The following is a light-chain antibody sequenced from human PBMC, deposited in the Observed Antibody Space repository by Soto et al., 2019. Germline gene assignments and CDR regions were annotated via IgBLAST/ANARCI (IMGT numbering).Light chain of an antibody. V-gene: IGKV3-20*01. CDR2: GAS. Sequence: SVLMQSPGILYLSPGERATLSCRASQSVSSSYLAWYQQKPGQAPRLLIYGASSRATGIPDRFSGSGSGTDFTLTISRLEPEDFAVYYCQQYHNWWTFGQGTKVDI. J-gene: IGKJ1*01. CDR1: QSVSSSY. CDR3: QQYHNWWT.